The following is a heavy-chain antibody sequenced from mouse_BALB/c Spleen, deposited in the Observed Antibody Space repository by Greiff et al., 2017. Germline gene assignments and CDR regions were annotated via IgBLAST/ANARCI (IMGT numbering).Heavy chain of an antibody. V-gene: IGHV5-12-1*01. CDR3: ARHGLYRFYFDY. J-gene: IGHJ2*01. CDR1: GFAFSSYD. CDR2: ISSGGGST. Sequence: EVKLQQSGGGLVKPGGSLKLSCAASGFAFSSYDMSWVRQTPEKRLEWVAYISSGGGSTYYPDTVKGRFTISRDNAKNTLYLQMSSLKSEDTAMYYCARHGLYRFYFDYWGQGTTLTVSS. D-gene: IGHD2-14*01.